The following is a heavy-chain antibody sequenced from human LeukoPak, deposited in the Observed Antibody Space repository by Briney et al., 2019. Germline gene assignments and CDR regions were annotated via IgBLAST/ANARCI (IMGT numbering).Heavy chain of an antibody. CDR2: IKQDGSEK. Sequence: HPGGSLRLSCAASGFTFSNYWMSWVRQTPGKGLEWVANIKQDGSEKYYVDSVKGRFTISRDNAKNSLYLQMNSLGAEDTAVYYCVRSMNGRYGFFDYWGQGILVTVSS. CDR3: VRSMNGRYGFFDY. V-gene: IGHV3-7*01. J-gene: IGHJ4*02. D-gene: IGHD1-26*01. CDR1: GFTFSNYW.